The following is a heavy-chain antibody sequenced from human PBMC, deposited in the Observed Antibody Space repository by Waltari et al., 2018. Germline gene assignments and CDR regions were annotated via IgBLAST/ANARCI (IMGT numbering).Heavy chain of an antibody. CDR2: IIPIFGTA. CDR3: ARSLSSSWQSYYYYYGMDV. Sequence: QVQLVQSGAEVKKPGSSVKVSCKASGGTFSSYAISWVRQAPGQGLEWLGGIIPIFGTANYAKKFQGKVTINADESTSTAYMDLSSLRSEDTAVYYCARSLSSSWQSYYYYYGMDVWGQGTTVTVSS. D-gene: IGHD6-13*01. V-gene: IGHV1-69*13. CDR1: GGTFSSYA. J-gene: IGHJ6*02.